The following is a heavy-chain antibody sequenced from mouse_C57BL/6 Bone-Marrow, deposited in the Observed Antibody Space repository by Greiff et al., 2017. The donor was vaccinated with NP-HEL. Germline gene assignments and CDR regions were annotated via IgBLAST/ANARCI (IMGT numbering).Heavy chain of an antibody. J-gene: IGHJ3*01. D-gene: IGHD1-1*01. CDR1: GYTFTSYW. Sequence: EVHLQQSGTVLARPGASVKMSCKTSGYTFTSYWMHWVKQRPGQGLEWIGAIYPGNSDTSYNQKFKGKAKLTAVTSASTAYMELSSLTNEDSAVYYCTREGVDYGSEPFAYWGQGTLVTVSA. CDR2: IYPGNSDT. V-gene: IGHV1-5*01. CDR3: TREGVDYGSEPFAY.